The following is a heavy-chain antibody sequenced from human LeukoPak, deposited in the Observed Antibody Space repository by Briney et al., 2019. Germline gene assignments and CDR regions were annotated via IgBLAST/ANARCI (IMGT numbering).Heavy chain of an antibody. CDR2: INPNSGGT. Sequence: ASVKVSCKASGYTFTGYYMHWVRQAPGQGLEWMGWINPNSGGTNYAQKLQGRVTMTTDTSTSTAYMELRSLRSDDTAVYYCARVYESTRVAWAVAGTRGTRYFDYWGQGTLVTVSS. D-gene: IGHD6-19*01. V-gene: IGHV1-2*02. CDR1: GYTFTGYY. J-gene: IGHJ4*02. CDR3: ARVYESTRVAWAVAGTRGTRYFDY.